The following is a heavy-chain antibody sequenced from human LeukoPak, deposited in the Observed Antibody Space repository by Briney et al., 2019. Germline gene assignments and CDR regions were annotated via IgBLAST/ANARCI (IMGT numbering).Heavy chain of an antibody. Sequence: GGSLRLSCAASGFTFSSYWMSWVRQAPGKGLEWVANIKQHGSEKYYVDSVKGRFTISRDNAKNSLYLQMNSLRAEDTAVYYCAREADDGIYYFDYWGQGTLVTVSS. CDR3: AREADDGIYYFDY. CDR2: IKQHGSEK. CDR1: GFTFSSYW. V-gene: IGHV3-7*01. D-gene: IGHD3-3*02. J-gene: IGHJ4*02.